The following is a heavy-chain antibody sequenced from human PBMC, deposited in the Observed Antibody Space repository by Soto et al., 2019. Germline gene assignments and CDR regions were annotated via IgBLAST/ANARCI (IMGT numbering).Heavy chain of an antibody. CDR2: ISGGSSYT. CDR1: GFRFGDSY. CDR3: AKTIVAASGYYFDH. D-gene: IGHD2-21*01. Sequence: ESGGGLVKPGGSLRLSCAASGFRFGDSYMSWIRQAPGKGLEWVSYISGGSSYTNYADSAEGRFTTSRDNAKGLMFLQMNSLRADDTAVYYCAKTIVAASGYYFDHWGQGNMVTVSS. J-gene: IGHJ4*02. V-gene: IGHV3-11*06.